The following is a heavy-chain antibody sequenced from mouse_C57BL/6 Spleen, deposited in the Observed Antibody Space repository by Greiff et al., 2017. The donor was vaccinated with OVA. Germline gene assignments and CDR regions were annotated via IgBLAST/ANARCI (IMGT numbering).Heavy chain of an antibody. CDR1: GYSITSGYF. CDR3: ARGGSNYVAMDY. D-gene: IGHD2-5*01. Sequence: DVKLQESGPGLVKPSQSLYLTCSVSGYSITSGYFWNWIRQFPGNQLEWMGYISYDGSNNYNPSLKNRISFTRDTSKNQFFLKLNSVTTEDTATDYCARGGSNYVAMDYWGQGTSVTVSS. V-gene: IGHV3-6*01. J-gene: IGHJ4*01. CDR2: ISYDGSN.